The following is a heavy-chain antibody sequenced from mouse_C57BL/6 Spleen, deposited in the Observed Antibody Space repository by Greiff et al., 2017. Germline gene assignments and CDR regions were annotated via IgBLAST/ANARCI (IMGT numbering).Heavy chain of an antibody. Sequence: QVQLKQPGAELVKPGASVTMSCKASGYTFTSYWITWVKQRPGQGLEWLGDIYPGSGSTNYNVKFKSKATLTVDTSSSTAYMQLSSQTSEDSAVYYCASRPGTWYYFDYWGQGTTLTVSS. D-gene: IGHD2-14*01. J-gene: IGHJ2*01. CDR3: ASRPGTWYYFDY. V-gene: IGHV1-55*01. CDR1: GYTFTSYW. CDR2: IYPGSGST.